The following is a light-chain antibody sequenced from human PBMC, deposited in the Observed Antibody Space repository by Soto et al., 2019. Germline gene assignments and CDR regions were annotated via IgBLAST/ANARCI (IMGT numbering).Light chain of an antibody. V-gene: IGLV2-14*01. J-gene: IGLJ1*01. CDR1: SSDVGTYNH. CDR2: EVS. Sequence: QSALTQPASVSGSPGQSITISCTGTSSDVGTYNHVSWYQQHPGKAPQLMIYEVSNRPSGLSNRFSASKSGNTASLTISGLQAEDEADYYCCSYTTSSTLVFGTGTKVTVL. CDR3: CSYTTSSTLV.